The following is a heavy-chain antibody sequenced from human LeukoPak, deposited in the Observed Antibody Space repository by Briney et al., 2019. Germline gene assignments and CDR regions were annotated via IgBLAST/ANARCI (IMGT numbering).Heavy chain of an antibody. J-gene: IGHJ4*02. CDR1: GFTFSSYS. CDR3: TTLALLGATIGAFDY. CDR2: IISKPDGGTR. V-gene: IGHV3-15*01. D-gene: IGHD5-12*01. Sequence: PGGSLRLSCAASGFTFSSYSMNWVRQTPGKGLEWVGRIISKPDGGTRDYAAPVKGRFIISRDDSKNTLYLQLNSLKTEDTAVYYCTTLALLGATIGAFDYRGQGTLVTVSS.